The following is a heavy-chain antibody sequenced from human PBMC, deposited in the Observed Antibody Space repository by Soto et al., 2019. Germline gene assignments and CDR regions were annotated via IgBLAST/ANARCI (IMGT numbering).Heavy chain of an antibody. CDR3: AHHTKDLVRGKVLLYGMDV. CDR2: IYWNDDK. V-gene: IGHV2-5*01. Sequence: SGPTLVNPTQTLTLTCTFSGFSLSTSGVGVGWIRQPPGKALEWLALIYWNDDKRYSPSLKSRLTITKDTSKNQVVLTMTNMDPVDTATYYCAHHTKDLVRGKVLLYGMDVWGQGTTVTVSS. D-gene: IGHD3-10*01. J-gene: IGHJ6*02. CDR1: GFSLSTSGVG.